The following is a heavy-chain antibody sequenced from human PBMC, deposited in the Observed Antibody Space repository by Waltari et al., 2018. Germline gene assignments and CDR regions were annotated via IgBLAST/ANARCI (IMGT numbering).Heavy chain of an antibody. Sequence: QVQLQESGPGLVKPSETLSLTCTVPGGSISSYYWRWIRQPPGTGLEWFGYIYYSGSTNYNPSLKSRVTISVDTSKNQFSLKLSSVTAADTAVYYCARLYYYGSGSYFKWSNYYYGMDVWGQGTTVTVSS. CDR2: IYYSGST. J-gene: IGHJ6*02. V-gene: IGHV4-59*08. D-gene: IGHD3-10*01. CDR1: GGSISSYY. CDR3: ARLYYYGSGSYFKWSNYYYGMDV.